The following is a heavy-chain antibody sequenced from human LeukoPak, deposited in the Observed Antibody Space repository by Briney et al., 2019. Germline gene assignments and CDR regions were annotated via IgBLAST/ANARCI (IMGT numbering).Heavy chain of an antibody. CDR3: ARDAYGGKARDAFDI. Sequence: GGSLRLSCAASGFTFSSYAMHWVRQAPGKGLEYVSAISSNGGSTYYANSVRGRFTISRDNSKNTLHLQMGSLRAEDMAVYYCARDAYGGKARDAFDIWGQGTMVTVSS. CDR1: GFTFSSYA. D-gene: IGHD4-23*01. J-gene: IGHJ3*02. V-gene: IGHV3-64*01. CDR2: ISSNGGST.